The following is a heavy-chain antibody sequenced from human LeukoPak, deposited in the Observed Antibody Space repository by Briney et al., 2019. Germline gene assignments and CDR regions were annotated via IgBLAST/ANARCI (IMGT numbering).Heavy chain of an antibody. Sequence: GGSLRLSCAASGFTFSSCSMNWVRQAPGKGLEWVSSISSSSSYIYYADSVKGRFTISRDNAKNSLYLQMNSLRAEDTAVYYCARLYYGSGIPTGYWGQGTLVTVSS. CDR1: GFTFSSCS. CDR2: ISSSSSYI. D-gene: IGHD3-10*01. CDR3: ARLYYGSGIPTGY. J-gene: IGHJ4*02. V-gene: IGHV3-21*01.